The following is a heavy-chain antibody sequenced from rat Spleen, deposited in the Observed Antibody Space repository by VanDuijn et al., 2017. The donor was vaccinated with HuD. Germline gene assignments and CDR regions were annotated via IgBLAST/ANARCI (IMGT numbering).Heavy chain of an antibody. V-gene: IGHV5-22*01. J-gene: IGHJ1*01. Sequence: EEQLVESGGGLVQPGRSLKLSCAASGFTYSNYVMAWVRQAPTKGLEWVASISYEGSTNYYGDSVKGRFTISRDNAKSTLYLQMNSLRSEDTATYYCARQDYYSSSPYWYFDFWGPGTMVPVSS. CDR3: ARQDYYSSSPYWYFDF. CDR1: GFTYSNYV. CDR2: ISYEGSTN. D-gene: IGHD1-2*01.